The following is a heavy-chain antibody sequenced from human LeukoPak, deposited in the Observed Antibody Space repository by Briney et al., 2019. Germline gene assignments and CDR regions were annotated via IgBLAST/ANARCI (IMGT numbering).Heavy chain of an antibody. J-gene: IGHJ4*02. Sequence: GGSLRLSCAASGFTFSNAWMTWVRQAPGKGLEWVGHIKSKTDGGTTDYAAPVKGRFTISRDDSKNTLYLQINSLKTEGTAIYYRTTDPGRGLRGYWGQGTLVTVSS. D-gene: IGHD3-10*01. CDR3: TTDPGRGLRGY. CDR2: IKSKTDGGTT. CDR1: GFTFSNAW. V-gene: IGHV3-15*01.